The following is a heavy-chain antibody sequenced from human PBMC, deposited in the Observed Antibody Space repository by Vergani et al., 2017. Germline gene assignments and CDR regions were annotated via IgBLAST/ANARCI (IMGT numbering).Heavy chain of an antibody. CDR1: GGSISSGDYY. V-gene: IGHV4-30-4*01. CDR2: IYYSGST. D-gene: IGHD3-22*01. Sequence: QLQLQESGPGLVKPSQTLSLTCTVSGGSISSGDYYWSWIRQPPGKGLEWIGYIYYSGSTYYNPSLKSRVTISVDTSKNQFSLKLSSVTAADTAVYYCARGYYDSSGYYLDAFDIWGQGGMVTVSS. J-gene: IGHJ3*02. CDR3: ARGYYDSSGYYLDAFDI.